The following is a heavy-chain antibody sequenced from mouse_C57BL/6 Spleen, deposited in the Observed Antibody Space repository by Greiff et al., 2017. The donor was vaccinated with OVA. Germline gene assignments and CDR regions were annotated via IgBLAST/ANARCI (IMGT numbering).Heavy chain of an antibody. Sequence: VQLKESGGGLVKPGGSLKLSCAASGFTFSSYTMSWVRQTPEKRLEWVATISGGGGNTYYPDSVKGRFTISRDNAKNTLYLQMSSLRSEDTALYYCARGVRGGTYAMDYWGQGTSVTVSS. J-gene: IGHJ4*01. CDR3: ARGVRGGTYAMDY. V-gene: IGHV5-9*01. CDR1: GFTFSSYT. D-gene: IGHD2-14*01. CDR2: ISGGGGNT.